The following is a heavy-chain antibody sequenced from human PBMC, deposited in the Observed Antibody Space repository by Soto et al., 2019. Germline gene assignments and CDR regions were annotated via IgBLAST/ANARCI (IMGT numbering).Heavy chain of an antibody. J-gene: IGHJ6*03. V-gene: IGHV4-39*01. CDR3: ARLNFYRVYAIDYYYYMDV. Sequence: SETLSLTCTVSGGSISSSSYYWGWIRQPPGKGLEWIGSIYYSGSTYYNPSLKSRVTISVDTSKNQFSLKLSSVTAADTAVYYCARLNFYRVYAIDYYYYMDVWGKGTTVTVSS. CDR1: GGSISSSSYY. D-gene: IGHD2-8*01. CDR2: IYYSGST.